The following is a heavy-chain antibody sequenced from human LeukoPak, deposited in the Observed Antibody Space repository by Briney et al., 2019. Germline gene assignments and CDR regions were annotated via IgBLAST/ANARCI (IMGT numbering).Heavy chain of an antibody. CDR1: GDSISSSSSY. CDR3: ASGSYYDFWSGYRKDNWFDP. V-gene: IGHV4-39*07. CDR2: IYYSGST. D-gene: IGHD3-3*01. Sequence: SETLSLTCSVSGDSISSSSSYWGWIRQPPGKGLEWIGSIYYSGSTYYNTSLKSRVTISVDTSKNQFSLKLSSVTAADTAVYYCASGSYYDFWSGYRKDNWFDPWGQGTLVTVSS. J-gene: IGHJ5*02.